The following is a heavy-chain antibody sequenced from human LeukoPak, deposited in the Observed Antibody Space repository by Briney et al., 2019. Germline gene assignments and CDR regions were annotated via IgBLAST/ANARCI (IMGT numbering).Heavy chain of an antibody. CDR3: ARQVGGPNWFDP. Sequence: GESLRISCKGSGYSFTSYWISWVRQMPGKGRVWMGMIVPSDSYTNYSPSFQGHVTISADKSISTAYLQWSSLKASDTAMYYCARQVGGPNWFDPWGQGTLVTVSS. V-gene: IGHV5-10-1*01. D-gene: IGHD2-15*01. J-gene: IGHJ5*02. CDR1: GYSFTSYW. CDR2: IVPSDSYT.